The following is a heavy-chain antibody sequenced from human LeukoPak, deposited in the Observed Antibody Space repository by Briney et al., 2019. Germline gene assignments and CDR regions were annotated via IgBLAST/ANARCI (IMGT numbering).Heavy chain of an antibody. J-gene: IGHJ4*02. CDR3: AREVVEGIVVALDY. Sequence: GGSLRLSCAASVFALSGYWMSWVRQAPGKGLEWVANIKYDGSEQHYVDSVRGRFTISKDNSESSLYLQMNSLRAEDTAVYYCAREVVEGIVVALDYWGQGTLVAVSS. CDR2: IKYDGSEQ. D-gene: IGHD2-15*01. V-gene: IGHV3-7*03. CDR1: VFALSGYW.